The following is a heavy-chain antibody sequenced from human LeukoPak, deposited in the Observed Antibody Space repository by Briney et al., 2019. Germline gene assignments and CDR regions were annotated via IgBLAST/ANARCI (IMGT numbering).Heavy chain of an antibody. CDR3: AELGITMIGGV. D-gene: IGHD3-10*02. CDR2: ISSTSTYI. J-gene: IGHJ6*04. Sequence: GGSLRLSCAATGFTFISYSMNWVRQAPWKRLQWVSSISSTSTYISYADSVKGRFTTSRDNAKNSLFLQMNSLRAEDTAVYYCAELGITMIGGVWGKGTTVTISS. CDR1: GFTFISYS. V-gene: IGHV3-21*01.